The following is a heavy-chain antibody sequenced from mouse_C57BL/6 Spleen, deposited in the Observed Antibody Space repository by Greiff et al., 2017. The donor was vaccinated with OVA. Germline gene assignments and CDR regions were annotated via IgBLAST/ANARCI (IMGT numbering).Heavy chain of an antibody. Sequence: EVMLVESEGGLVQPGSSMKLSCTASGFTFSDYYMAWVRQVPEKGLEWVANINYDGSSTYYLDSLKSRFIISRDNAKNILYLQMSSLKSEDTATYYCARDGHYYGSSYGYFDVWGTGTTVTVSS. D-gene: IGHD1-1*01. J-gene: IGHJ1*03. CDR1: GFTFSDYY. CDR2: INYDGSST. V-gene: IGHV5-16*01. CDR3: ARDGHYYGSSYGYFDV.